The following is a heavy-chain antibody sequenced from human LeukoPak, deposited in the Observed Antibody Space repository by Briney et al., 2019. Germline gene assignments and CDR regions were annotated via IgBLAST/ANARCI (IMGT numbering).Heavy chain of an antibody. D-gene: IGHD6-19*01. CDR1: GFTFSDYY. V-gene: IGHV3-11*01. Sequence: GGSLRLSCAASGFTFSDYYMSWIRQAPGKGLEWVSYISSSGSTIYYADSVKGRFTISRDNAKNSLYLQMNSLRAEDTAVYYCAKDLGDSSGWYLDPFDYWGQGTLVTVSS. CDR2: ISSSGSTI. CDR3: AKDLGDSSGWYLDPFDY. J-gene: IGHJ4*02.